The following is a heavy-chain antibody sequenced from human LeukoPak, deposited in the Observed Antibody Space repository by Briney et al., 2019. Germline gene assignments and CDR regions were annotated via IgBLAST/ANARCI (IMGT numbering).Heavy chain of an antibody. CDR3: ARDMWAPKWYFDL. D-gene: IGHD1-26*01. CDR2: ISSDDTTI. CDR1: GFTFSSYG. V-gene: IGHV3-48*02. Sequence: GGSLRLSCVASGFTFSSYGMNWVRQPPGKGPEWVSYISSDDTTIYYADSVKGRFTISRDNAKNSLYLQMNSLRDEDTAVYYCARDMWAPKWYFDLWGRGTLVTVSS. J-gene: IGHJ2*01.